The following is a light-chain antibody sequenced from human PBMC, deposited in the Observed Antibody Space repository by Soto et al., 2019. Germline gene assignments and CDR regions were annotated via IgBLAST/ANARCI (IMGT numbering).Light chain of an antibody. V-gene: IGKV3-15*01. CDR3: QQYSNWPRT. Sequence: EIVMTQSPATLSVSPGERATLSCRASQSVSDYLAWYQQTPGQPPRLLIYTASTRATGIPARFSGSGSGTEFTLTFSSLQSEDFAVYYCQQYSNWPRTFGQGTRVEIK. CDR1: QSVSDY. J-gene: IGKJ1*01. CDR2: TAS.